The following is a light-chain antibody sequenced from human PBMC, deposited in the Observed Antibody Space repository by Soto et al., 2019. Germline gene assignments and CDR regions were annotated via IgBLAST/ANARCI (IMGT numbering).Light chain of an antibody. CDR3: QQRSNWLQT. CDR2: ESS. CDR1: QSVDNY. V-gene: IGKV3-11*01. J-gene: IGKJ1*01. Sequence: MVLTQSPDTLSLSPGERATLSCRASQSVDNYLDWYQQKPGQAPRLLIYESSNRATGIPARFSGSGSGTDFILTISSLEPEDFAVYYCQQRSNWLQTFGQGTKV.